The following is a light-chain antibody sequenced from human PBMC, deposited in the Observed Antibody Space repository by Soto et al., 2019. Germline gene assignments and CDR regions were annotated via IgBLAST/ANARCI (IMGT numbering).Light chain of an antibody. CDR3: SSYTSSTTLYV. Sequence: QFALTQPASVSGSPGQSITISCTGTSSDVGGYNYVSWYQQHPGKAPKLMIYDVSIRPSGVSHRFSGSKSGNTASLTISGLLAEDEADYYCSSYTSSTTLYVFGTGTKLTVL. J-gene: IGLJ1*01. CDR2: DVS. CDR1: SSDVGGYNY. V-gene: IGLV2-14*01.